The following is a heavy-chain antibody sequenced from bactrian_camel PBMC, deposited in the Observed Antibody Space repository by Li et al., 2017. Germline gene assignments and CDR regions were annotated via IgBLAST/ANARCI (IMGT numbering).Heavy chain of an antibody. CDR1: YGYDGYC. Sequence: HVQLVESGGDSVEAGGSLRLTCEYGYDGYCVGWWRQAPGKEREGVSTINNDGKTYYANSVKGRFTISQDSARITAYLQMASLKPEDTAVYYCVPVALEERDGLVSCARWSQGTQVTVS. CDR2: INNDGKT. D-gene: IGHD1*01. J-gene: IGHJ4*01. V-gene: IGHV3S63*01.